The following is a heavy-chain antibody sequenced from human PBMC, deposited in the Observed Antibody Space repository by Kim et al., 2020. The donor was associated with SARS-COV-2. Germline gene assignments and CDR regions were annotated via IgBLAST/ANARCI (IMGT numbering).Heavy chain of an antibody. Sequence: YSQKFQGRVTITRDTSASTAYMELSSLRSEDTAVYYCARVMARYYYGMDVWGQGTTVTVSS. CDR3: ARVMARYYYGMDV. D-gene: IGHD2-8*01. J-gene: IGHJ6*02. V-gene: IGHV1-3*01.